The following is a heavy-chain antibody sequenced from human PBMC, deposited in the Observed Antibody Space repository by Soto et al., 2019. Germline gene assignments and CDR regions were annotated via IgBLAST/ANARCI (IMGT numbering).Heavy chain of an antibody. CDR1: GFPLSDSA. Sequence: EVQLVESGGGLVQPGGSLKLACLASGFPLSDSAIHWVRKASGKGLEWVGRIRSKTNNYATTYGAPVRGRFTLSRDDSKNTSYLQMNYLESEDAAVYYCARHAGGQVEHSFYYYFRDVWGKVTTV. V-gene: IGHV3-73*01. CDR2: IRSKTNNYAT. J-gene: IGHJ6*03. CDR3: ARHAGGQVEHSFYYYFRDV. D-gene: IGHD2-15*01.